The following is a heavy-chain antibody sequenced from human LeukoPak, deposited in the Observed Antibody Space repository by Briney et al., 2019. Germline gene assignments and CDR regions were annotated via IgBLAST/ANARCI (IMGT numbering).Heavy chain of an antibody. CDR2: IYCSGST. D-gene: IGHD3-22*01. V-gene: IGHV4-31*03. J-gene: IGHJ3*02. CDR1: GGSISSGGDY. Sequence: SQTLSLTCTVSGGSISSGGDYWSWIRQHPGKGLEWIGYIYCSGSTYYNPSLKSRITISIDTSKNQFSLKLSSVTAADTAVYYCARERTAYYYDGSGYSEGAFDIWGQGTMVTVSS. CDR3: ARERTAYYYDGSGYSEGAFDI.